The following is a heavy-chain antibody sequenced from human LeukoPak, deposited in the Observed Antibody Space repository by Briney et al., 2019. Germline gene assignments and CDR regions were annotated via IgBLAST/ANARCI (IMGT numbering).Heavy chain of an antibody. CDR3: ARDPTTVVTLPYYFDF. D-gene: IGHD4-23*01. Sequence: SETLSLTCAVHGGSFSGYHWNWIRPSPERGLEWIGEINDRGHTNYNPSPKSRVTISVDTSKKQFSLRLSSVTAADTAVYYCARDPTTVVTLPYYFDFWGQGTLVAVSS. V-gene: IGHV4-34*01. J-gene: IGHJ4*02. CDR1: GGSFSGYH. CDR2: INDRGHT.